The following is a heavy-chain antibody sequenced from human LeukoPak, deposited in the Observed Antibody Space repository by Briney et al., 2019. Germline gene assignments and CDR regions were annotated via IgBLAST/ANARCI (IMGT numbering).Heavy chain of an antibody. CDR1: GYSISSGYY. CDR3: ARVAAGIGFFQH. D-gene: IGHD6-13*01. V-gene: IGHV4-38-2*02. CDR2: IHHSGST. J-gene: IGHJ1*01. Sequence: SETLSLTCIVSGYSISSGYYWGWIRQPLGKGLEWIGNIHHSGSTYYNPSLKSRVTISVDTSKNQLSLKLSSVTAADTAVYYCARVAAGIGFFQHWGQGTLVTVSS.